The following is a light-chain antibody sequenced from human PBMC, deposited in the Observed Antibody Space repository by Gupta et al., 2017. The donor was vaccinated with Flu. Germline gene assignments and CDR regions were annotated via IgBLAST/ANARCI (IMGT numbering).Light chain of an antibody. J-gene: IGKJ2*01. CDR2: GAS. Sequence: EIVMTQSPATLSVSPGERATLSCRASQSVGSNLAWYHQKPGQAPRLLIYGASTRATGIPARFSGSGSGTEFTLTISSLQAEDVALYYCQQYGNRPVTFGQGTNLEIK. CDR3: QQYGNRPVT. CDR1: QSVGSN. V-gene: IGKV3-15*01.